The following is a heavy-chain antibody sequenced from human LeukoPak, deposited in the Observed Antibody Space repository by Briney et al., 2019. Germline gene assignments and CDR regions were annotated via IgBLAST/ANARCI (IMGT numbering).Heavy chain of an antibody. CDR2: INQDGGDK. D-gene: IGHD3-3*01. CDR3: ARVGSVDLKWFNP. J-gene: IGHJ5*02. Sequence: GGSLRHSCVVSGFSFSSFWMSWVRQAPGKGLEWVANINQDGGDKYYVDSVKGRFNISRDNAKDSLHLQMDSLRAEDTAVYYCARVGSVDLKWFNPWGQGKMVTVSS. V-gene: IGHV3-7*01. CDR1: GFSFSSFW.